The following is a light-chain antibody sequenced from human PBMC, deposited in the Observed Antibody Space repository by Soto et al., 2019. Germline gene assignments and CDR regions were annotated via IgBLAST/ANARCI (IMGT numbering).Light chain of an antibody. Sequence: DIQMTQSPSTLSASIGDRITISCRASQNIDSWLAWYQQRPGKAPKLLIYSASNLESGVPSRFSGSGSGTDFTLTITSLQPDDVATYYCQQYSDYSRSFGQGTQVEVK. V-gene: IGKV1-5*03. CDR2: SAS. CDR1: QNIDSW. J-gene: IGKJ1*01. CDR3: QQYSDYSRS.